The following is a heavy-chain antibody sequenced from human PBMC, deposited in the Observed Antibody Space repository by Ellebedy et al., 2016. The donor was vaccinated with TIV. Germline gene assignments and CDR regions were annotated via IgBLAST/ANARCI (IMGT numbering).Heavy chain of an antibody. CDR3: VKDRPNCGGDCYDAFDI. D-gene: IGHD2-21*01. Sequence: GESLKISCAASGFSFSSFAMSWVRQAPGKGLDWVSLISGSGDSTYYADSVKGRFTISRDNSKSTLYLQMNSLRAEDTAVYYCVKDRPNCGGDCYDAFDIWGQGTMVAVSS. CDR1: GFSFSSFA. V-gene: IGHV3-23*01. J-gene: IGHJ3*02. CDR2: ISGSGDST.